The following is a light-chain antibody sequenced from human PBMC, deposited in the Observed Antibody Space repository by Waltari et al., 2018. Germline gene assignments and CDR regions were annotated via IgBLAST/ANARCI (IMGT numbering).Light chain of an antibody. Sequence: DIVMTQSPDSLAVSLGARATINCKSSQSLLYNSNNKNSLAWYQQKPGQPPKLLIYWASSRESGVPDRFSASGSGTDFTLTISSLQAEDVAVYYCQQYYSTPLTFGGGTKVEIK. V-gene: IGKV4-1*01. J-gene: IGKJ4*01. CDR2: WAS. CDR1: QSLLYNSNNKNS. CDR3: QQYYSTPLT.